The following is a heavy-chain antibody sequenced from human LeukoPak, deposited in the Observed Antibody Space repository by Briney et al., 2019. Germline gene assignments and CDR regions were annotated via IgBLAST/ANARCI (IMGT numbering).Heavy chain of an antibody. J-gene: IGHJ1*01. V-gene: IGHV3-7*01. D-gene: IGHD3-22*01. CDR2: IKTDGSEK. Sequence: QSGGSLRLSCEGSGFTFSNYWMGWVRQAPGKGLQGVANIKTDGSEKYYVDSVKGRFTISRDNAKNSLYLQMKSLRAEDTAVYYCATYSSLNRREFQYWGQGTLLTVSS. CDR1: GFTFSNYW. CDR3: ATYSSLNRREFQY.